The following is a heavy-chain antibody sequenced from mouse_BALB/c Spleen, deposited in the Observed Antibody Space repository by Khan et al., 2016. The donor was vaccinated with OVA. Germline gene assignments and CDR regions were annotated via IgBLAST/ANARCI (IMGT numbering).Heavy chain of an antibody. J-gene: IGHJ4*01. CDR2: IYTYTGEP. Sequence: QIQLVQSGPDLKKPGETVKISCKASGYTFTNYGINWVKQAPGQGLKWMGWIYTYTGEPTYADDFKGRFAFSLETSASTAYLQINNLTYEDTATYVCARGGRRGMDYWGQGTSVTVSS. CDR3: ARGGRRGMDY. V-gene: IGHV9-3-1*01. CDR1: GYTFTNYG.